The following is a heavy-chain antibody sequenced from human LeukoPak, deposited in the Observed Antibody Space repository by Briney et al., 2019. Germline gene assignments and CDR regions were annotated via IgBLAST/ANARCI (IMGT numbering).Heavy chain of an antibody. Sequence: SETLSLTCTVSGGSISSYYWSWIRQPPGKGLEWIGYIYYSGSTNYNPSLKSRVTISVDTSKNQFSLKLSSVTAADTAVYYCASVGNSRSYGYWGQGTLVTVSS. V-gene: IGHV4-59*08. CDR2: IYYSGST. J-gene: IGHJ4*02. D-gene: IGHD1-26*01. CDR1: GGSISSYY. CDR3: ASVGNSRSYGY.